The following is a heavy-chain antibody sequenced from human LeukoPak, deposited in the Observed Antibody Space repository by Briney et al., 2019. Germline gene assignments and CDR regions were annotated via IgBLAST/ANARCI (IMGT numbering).Heavy chain of an antibody. CDR3: ARVPIPGCLEWFDPDNWFDP. Sequence: SVQVSCKACLGTFRSYPISWVRQAPGQGLEGMGGIDSIFGKAICAQMRQGRDTLTTDVSTSTDYLELSRLRSEDTAVYYCARVPIPGCLEWFDPDNWFDPWGQGTLVTVSS. D-gene: IGHD3-3*01. J-gene: IGHJ5*02. V-gene: IGHV1-69*05. CDR2: IDSIFGKA. CDR1: LGTFRSYP.